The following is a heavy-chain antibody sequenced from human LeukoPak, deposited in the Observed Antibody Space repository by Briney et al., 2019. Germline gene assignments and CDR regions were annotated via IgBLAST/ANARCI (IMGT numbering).Heavy chain of an antibody. CDR3: ARSEQDYYDSSGYYY. CDR1: GFTFSSYS. Sequence: GGSLRLSCAASGFTFSSYSMNWVRQAPGKGLDWVSSISSSSSYIYYADSVKSRFTISRDNAKNSLYLQMNSLRAEDTAVYYCARSEQDYYDSSGYYYWGQGTLVTVSS. D-gene: IGHD3-22*01. CDR2: ISSSSSYI. J-gene: IGHJ4*02. V-gene: IGHV3-21*01.